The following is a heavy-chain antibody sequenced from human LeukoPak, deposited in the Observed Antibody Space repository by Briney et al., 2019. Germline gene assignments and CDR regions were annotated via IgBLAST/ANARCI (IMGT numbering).Heavy chain of an antibody. J-gene: IGHJ4*02. V-gene: IGHV3-7*04. CDR3: ARGRSMPY. Sequence: PGGSLRLSCAASEFTFSSYWMTWVRQAPGKGLEWVANINQDGSVKYYVDSVKGRFTISRDNAKNSVYLQMNSLRAEDAAVYYCARGRSMPYWGQGTLVTVSS. CDR2: INQDGSVK. D-gene: IGHD2-2*01. CDR1: EFTFSSYW.